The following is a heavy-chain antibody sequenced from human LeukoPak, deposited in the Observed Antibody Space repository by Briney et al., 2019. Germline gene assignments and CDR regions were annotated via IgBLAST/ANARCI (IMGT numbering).Heavy chain of an antibody. J-gene: IGHJ4*02. CDR2: IYYSGSA. Sequence: PSETLSLTCTVSRASISSYYWTWIRQPPGKGLEWIGYIYYSGSANYNPSLKSRVTISVDTSKTQFSLKLTSVTAADTAVYYCARGLRWNDYWGQGTLVTVSS. V-gene: IGHV4-59*01. CDR3: ARGLRWNDY. CDR1: RASISSYY. D-gene: IGHD4-23*01.